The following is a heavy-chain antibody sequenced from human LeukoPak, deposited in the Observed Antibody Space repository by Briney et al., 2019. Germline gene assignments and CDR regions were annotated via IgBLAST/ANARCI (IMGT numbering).Heavy chain of an antibody. Sequence: ASVKVSCKASGYTFTSYYMHWVRQAPGQGLEWMGIINPSGGSTSYAQKFQGRVTMTRDTSTSTVYMELSSLRSEDTAVYYCARVIGHYDYVWGSCRFGWFDPWGQGTLVTVSS. V-gene: IGHV1-46*01. D-gene: IGHD3-16*02. CDR2: INPSGGST. CDR3: ARVIGHYDYVWGSCRFGWFDP. CDR1: GYTFTSYY. J-gene: IGHJ5*02.